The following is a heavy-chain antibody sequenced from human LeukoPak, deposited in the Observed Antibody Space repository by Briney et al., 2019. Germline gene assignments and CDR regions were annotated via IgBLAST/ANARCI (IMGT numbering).Heavy chain of an antibody. Sequence: PGESLRLSCAASGFTFSSYSMNWVRQAPGKGLEWVSSISISSSYIYYADSVKGRFTISRDNAKNSLYLQMNSLRAEDTAVYYCARDSVWRGPAIAVAATDYWGQGALVTVSS. V-gene: IGHV3-21*01. D-gene: IGHD6-19*01. CDR2: ISISSSYI. J-gene: IGHJ4*02. CDR3: ARDSVWRGPAIAVAATDY. CDR1: GFTFSSYS.